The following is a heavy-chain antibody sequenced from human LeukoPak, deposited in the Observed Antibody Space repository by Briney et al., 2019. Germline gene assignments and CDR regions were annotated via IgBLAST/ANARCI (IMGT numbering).Heavy chain of an antibody. V-gene: IGHV3-23*01. J-gene: IGHJ6*02. CDR3: AKGASGDYGYYYYRMDV. D-gene: IGHD4-17*01. CDR2: ISGSGGRT. Sequence: PGGSLRLSCVASGFTFSNYAMSWVRQAPGKGLEWVSGISGSGGRTYYADSVKGRFTISRDNSKNTLYLQVISLRAEDTAVYYCAKGASGDYGYYYYRMDVWGQGTTVTVSS. CDR1: GFTFSNYA.